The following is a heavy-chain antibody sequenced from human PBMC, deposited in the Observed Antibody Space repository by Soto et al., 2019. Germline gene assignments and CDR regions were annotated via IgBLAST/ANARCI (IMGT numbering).Heavy chain of an antibody. Sequence: QVQLEQSGAEVKKPGSSVKVSCKVSGGNFRNFVISWVRQAPGQGLEWMGGVIPNSGTANYAQRCQGRVTITADGSKHTAYMELNNGTSEDTAFYFCARDLGGEATIRFWGQGTLVTVSS. CDR3: ARDLGGEATIRF. CDR1: GGNFRNFV. J-gene: IGHJ4*02. V-gene: IGHV1-69*01. D-gene: IGHD3-16*01. CDR2: VIPNSGTA.